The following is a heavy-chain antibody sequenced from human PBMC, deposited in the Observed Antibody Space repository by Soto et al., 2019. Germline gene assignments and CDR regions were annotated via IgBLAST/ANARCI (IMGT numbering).Heavy chain of an antibody. CDR1: GFTFSSYG. Sequence: GGSLRLSCAASGFTFSSYGMHWVRQAPGKGVEWVAVISCDGSNKYYADSVKARFTISRDNSKNTLCLPWNSLGAEDTAVYYCAKDYCGSGSYSYYYYYYGTDVWGQGTTVTVSS. CDR3: AKDYCGSGSYSYYYYYYGTDV. J-gene: IGHJ6*01. D-gene: IGHD3-10*01. V-gene: IGHV3-30*18. CDR2: ISCDGSNK.